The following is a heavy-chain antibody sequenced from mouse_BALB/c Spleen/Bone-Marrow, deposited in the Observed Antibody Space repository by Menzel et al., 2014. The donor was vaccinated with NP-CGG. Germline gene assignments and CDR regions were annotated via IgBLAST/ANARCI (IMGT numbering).Heavy chain of an antibody. J-gene: IGHJ2*01. CDR1: GFNIKDTY. CDR2: IDPANGNT. D-gene: IGHD3-2*01. V-gene: IGHV14-3*02. Sequence: VQLQQSGAELVKPGASVKLSCTASGFNIKDTYMHWVKQRPEQGLEWIGRIDPANGNTKYDPKFQGKATITADTSSHTAYLQLSSLTSEDTADYYGATDSSDYLDYWGQGTTLTVSS. CDR3: ATDSSDYLDY.